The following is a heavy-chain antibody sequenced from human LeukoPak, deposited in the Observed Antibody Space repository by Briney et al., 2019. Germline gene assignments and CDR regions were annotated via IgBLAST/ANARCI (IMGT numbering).Heavy chain of an antibody. Sequence: PGGSLRLSCAASGFTFGSYWLHWVRQAPGKGLVWVSRINSDGSNTKYADSVKGRFSISRDNVKKTLYLQMNSLRAEDTAVYYCAREMATITDFDYWGQGTLVTVSS. V-gene: IGHV3-74*03. CDR3: AREMATITDFDY. CDR2: INSDGSNT. D-gene: IGHD5-24*01. J-gene: IGHJ4*02. CDR1: GFTFGSYW.